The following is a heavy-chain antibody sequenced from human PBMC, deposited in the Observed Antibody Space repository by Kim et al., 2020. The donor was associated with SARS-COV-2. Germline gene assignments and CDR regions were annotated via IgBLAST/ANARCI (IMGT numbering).Heavy chain of an antibody. Sequence: SQTLSLTCAISGDIVSSNSAAWNWIRQSPSRGLEWLGRIYYRSKWYNDYAVSVKSRITINPDTSKNQFSLQLNSVTPEDTAVYYCARGAGRTDDLDPWGQGTLVTVSS. J-gene: IGHJ5*02. CDR3: ARGAGRTDDLDP. V-gene: IGHV6-1*01. D-gene: IGHD1-1*01. CDR1: GDIVSSNSAA. CDR2: IYYRSKWYN.